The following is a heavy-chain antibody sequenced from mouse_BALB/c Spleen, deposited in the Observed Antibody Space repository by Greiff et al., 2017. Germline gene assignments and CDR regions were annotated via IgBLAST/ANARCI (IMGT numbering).Heavy chain of an antibody. D-gene: IGHD4-1*01. Sequence: VQLMESGAELAKPGASVKMSCKASGYTFTSYWMHWVKQRPGQGLEWIGYINPSTGYTEYNQKFKDKATLTADKSSSTAYMQLSSLTSEDSAVYYCARTWDPFDYWGQGTTLTVSS. V-gene: IGHV1-7*01. CDR2: INPSTGYT. CDR1: GYTFTSYW. CDR3: ARTWDPFDY. J-gene: IGHJ2*01.